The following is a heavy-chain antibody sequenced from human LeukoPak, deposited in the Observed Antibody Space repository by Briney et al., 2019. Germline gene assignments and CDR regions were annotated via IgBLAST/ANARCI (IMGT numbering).Heavy chain of an antibody. CDR3: ARHLSVEDIVVVVAAVPYKRRAGRGAFDI. CDR2: IYYSGST. CDR1: GGSISSYY. Sequence: PSETLSLTCTVSGGSISSYYWSWIRQPPGKGLEWIGYIYYSGSTNYNPSLKSRVTISVDTSKNQFSLKLSSVTAADTAVYYCARHLSVEDIVVVVAAVPYKRRAGRGAFDIWGQGTMVTVSS. J-gene: IGHJ3*02. V-gene: IGHV4-59*08. D-gene: IGHD2-15*01.